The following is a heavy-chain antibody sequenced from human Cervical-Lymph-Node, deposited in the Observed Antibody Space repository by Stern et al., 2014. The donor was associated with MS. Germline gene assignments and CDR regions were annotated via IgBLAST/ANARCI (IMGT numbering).Heavy chain of an antibody. D-gene: IGHD3-16*01. CDR3: ARAARGITLNWFDP. J-gene: IGHJ5*02. CDR2: ISGSSGTK. CDR1: GFNFSISS. Sequence: EVQLVESGGALVQPGGSLRLSCAASGFNFSISSMNWVRHAPGKGLEWVSYISGSSGTKFYADSVKGRIVISRDNAKNSLYLHMNSLRAEDTAVYYCARAARGITLNWFDPWGQGTLVTVSS. V-gene: IGHV3-48*01.